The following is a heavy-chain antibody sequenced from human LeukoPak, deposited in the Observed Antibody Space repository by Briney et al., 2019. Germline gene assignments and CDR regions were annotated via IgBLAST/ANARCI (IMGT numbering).Heavy chain of an antibody. D-gene: IGHD6-13*01. Sequence: GRSLRLSCVVSGFTFTTSWMAWVRQAPGKGLEWVSYISSSSFKTGYADSVKGRFTISRDNSKNSLYLQMDSLRVEDTAVYYCVRDPSYGSSWYYYMDVWGKGTTVTVSS. V-gene: IGHV3-48*04. J-gene: IGHJ6*03. CDR1: GFTFTTSW. CDR3: VRDPSYGSSWYYYMDV. CDR2: ISSSSFKT.